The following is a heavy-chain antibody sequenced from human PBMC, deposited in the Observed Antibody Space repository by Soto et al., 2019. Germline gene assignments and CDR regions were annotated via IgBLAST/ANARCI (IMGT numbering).Heavy chain of an antibody. Sequence: QVQLVQSGAEVKKPGSSVKVSCKASGGTFSSYGFTWVRQAPGQGLEWMGGIIPIFHTPHYAQKFQGRVTITADESTSTAYMELSSLRSEDTAVYYCAREAEGDGDLLTCFDYWGQGTLVTVSS. V-gene: IGHV1-69*12. CDR1: GGTFSSYG. D-gene: IGHD4-17*01. CDR3: AREAEGDGDLLTCFDY. J-gene: IGHJ4*02. CDR2: IIPIFHTP.